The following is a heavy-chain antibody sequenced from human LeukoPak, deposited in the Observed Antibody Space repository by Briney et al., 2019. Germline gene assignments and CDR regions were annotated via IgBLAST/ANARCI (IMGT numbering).Heavy chain of an antibody. Sequence: GGSLRLSCAASGFTFRDYGMHWVRQAPGKGLEYVSAISSNGGSTYYENSVQGRFTISRDNSKNTLYLQMGSLRPEDMAVYYCAREVRGVISSWGQGTLSPSPQ. V-gene: IGHV3-64*01. CDR1: GFTFRDYG. CDR2: ISSNGGST. J-gene: IGHJ4*02. CDR3: AREVRGVISS. D-gene: IGHD3-10*01.